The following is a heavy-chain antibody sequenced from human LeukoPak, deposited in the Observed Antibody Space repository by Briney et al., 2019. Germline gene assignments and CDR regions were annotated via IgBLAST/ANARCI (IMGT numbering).Heavy chain of an antibody. D-gene: IGHD5-24*01. V-gene: IGHV4-61*02. Sequence: SQTLSLTCTVSGGSISSGSYYWSWIRQPAGKGLEWIGRIYTSGSTNYNPSLKSRVTISVDTSKNQFSLKLSSVTAADTAVYYCARDRAGWLQSIFDYWGQGTLVTVSS. J-gene: IGHJ4*02. CDR1: GGSISSGSYY. CDR3: ARDRAGWLQSIFDY. CDR2: IYTSGST.